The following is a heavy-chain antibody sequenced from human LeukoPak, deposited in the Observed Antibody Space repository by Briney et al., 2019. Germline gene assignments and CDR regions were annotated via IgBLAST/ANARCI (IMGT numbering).Heavy chain of an antibody. V-gene: IGHV3-21*01. J-gene: IGHJ6*03. Sequence: AGGSLRLSCAAPGITFSNYNMNWVRQAPGKGLEWISAITSSSSYTFYADSVKGRFTISRDNAKNSLYLQMNSLRAEDTSVYYCARDATTEVGTVYMDVWGKGTTVTISS. CDR2: ITSSSSYT. CDR3: ARDATTEVGTVYMDV. CDR1: GITFSNYN. D-gene: IGHD6-13*01.